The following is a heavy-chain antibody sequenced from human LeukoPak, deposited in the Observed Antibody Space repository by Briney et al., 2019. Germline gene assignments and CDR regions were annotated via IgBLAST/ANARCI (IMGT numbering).Heavy chain of an antibody. CDR1: GGSISSYY. CDR2: IYYSGST. Sequence: SETLSLTCTVSGGSISSYYWSWIRQPPGKGLEWIGYIYYSGSTNYNPSLKSRVTISVDTSKNQFSLKLSSVTAADTAVYYCASTFNYDFWSGYSGYYYMDVWGKGTTVTVSS. V-gene: IGHV4-59*12. J-gene: IGHJ6*03. D-gene: IGHD3-3*01. CDR3: ASTFNYDFWSGYSGYYYMDV.